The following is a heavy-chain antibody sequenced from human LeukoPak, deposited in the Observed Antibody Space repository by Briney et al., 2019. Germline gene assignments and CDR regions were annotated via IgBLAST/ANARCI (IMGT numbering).Heavy chain of an antibody. J-gene: IGHJ3*02. CDR2: ISAYNGNT. CDR3: EREIYRGSIAAAAYDAFDI. Sequence: GASVKVSCKASGYTFTSYGISWVRQAPGQGLEWMGWISAYNGNTNYAQKLQGRVTMTTDTSTSTAYMELRSLRSDDTAVYYCEREIYRGSIAAAAYDAFDIWGQGTMVTVSS. CDR1: GYTFTSYG. V-gene: IGHV1-18*01. D-gene: IGHD6-13*01.